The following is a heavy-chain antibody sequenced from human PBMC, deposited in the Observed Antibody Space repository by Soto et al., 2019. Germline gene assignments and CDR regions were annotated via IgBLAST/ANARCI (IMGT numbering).Heavy chain of an antibody. D-gene: IGHD6-13*01. Sequence: SQTLSLTCAISGDSVSSNSAAWNWIRQSPSRGLEWLGRTYYRSKWYNDYAVSVKSRITINPDTSKNQFSLQLNSVTPEDTAVYYCAREIAAAGRNYYYYGMDVWGQGTTATVSS. CDR2: TYYRSKWYN. CDR1: GDSVSSNSAA. V-gene: IGHV6-1*01. CDR3: AREIAAAGRNYYYYGMDV. J-gene: IGHJ6*02.